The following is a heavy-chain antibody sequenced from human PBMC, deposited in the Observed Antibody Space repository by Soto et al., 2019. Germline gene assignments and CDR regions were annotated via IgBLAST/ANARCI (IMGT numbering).Heavy chain of an antibody. Sequence: QVQLVQSGAEVKKPGASVKVSCKASGYTFTSYAMHWVRQAPGQRLERMGWINAGNGNTKYSQKFQGRVTITRDTTASTAYMELISLRSEDTAVYYCARVRYYDFCSGYSPFDPWGQGTLVTVSS. D-gene: IGHD3-3*01. CDR3: ARVRYYDFCSGYSPFDP. CDR1: GYTFTSYA. V-gene: IGHV1-3*01. CDR2: INAGNGNT. J-gene: IGHJ5*02.